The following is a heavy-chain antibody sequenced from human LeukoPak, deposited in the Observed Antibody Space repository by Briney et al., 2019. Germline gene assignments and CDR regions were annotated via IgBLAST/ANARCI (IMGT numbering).Heavy chain of an antibody. V-gene: IGHV3-48*01. D-gene: IGHD1-1*01. CDR1: GFTFSSYS. CDR2: VSSSGSTI. Sequence: GGSLRLSCEASGFTFSSYSMNWVRQAPGKGLEWVPYVSSSGSTIHYADSMKGRLTISRDNDKNSLFLQMKSLRVEDTAIYYCVRGWRARLSAFDFWGQGTMVIVSS. CDR3: VRGWRARLSAFDF. J-gene: IGHJ3*01.